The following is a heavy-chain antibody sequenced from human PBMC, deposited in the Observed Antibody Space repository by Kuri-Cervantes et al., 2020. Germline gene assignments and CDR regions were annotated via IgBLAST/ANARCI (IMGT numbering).Heavy chain of an antibody. V-gene: IGHV3-30-3*02. CDR3: AKNSPEIWFGELLYPFYYYGMDV. CDR1: GFTFSSYA. J-gene: IGHJ6*02. Sequence: GGSLRLSCAASGFTFSSYAMHWVRQAPGKGLEWVAVISYDGSNKYYADSVKGRFTISRDNSKNTLYLQTNSLRAEDTAVYYCAKNSPEIWFGELLYPFYYYGMDVWGQGTTVTVSS. CDR2: ISYDGSNK. D-gene: IGHD3-10*01.